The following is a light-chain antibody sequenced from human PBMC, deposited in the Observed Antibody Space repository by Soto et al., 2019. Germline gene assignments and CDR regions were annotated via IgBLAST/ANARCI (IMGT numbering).Light chain of an antibody. V-gene: IGLV2-14*01. Sequence: QSALTQPASVSGSPGQSITISCPGTSSDVGASNYVSWYQQHPGKAPKLMICDVSNRPSGVSNRFSGSKSGNTASLTISGLQAEDEADYYCSSYTSSSTLVFGTGTKLTVL. CDR2: DVS. J-gene: IGLJ1*01. CDR1: SSDVGASNY. CDR3: SSYTSSSTLV.